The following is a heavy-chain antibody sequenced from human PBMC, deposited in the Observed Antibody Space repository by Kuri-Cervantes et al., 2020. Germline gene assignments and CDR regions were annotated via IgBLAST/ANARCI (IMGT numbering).Heavy chain of an antibody. V-gene: IGHV1-8*02. CDR2: MNPNSGNT. J-gene: IGHJ4*02. Sequence: ASVKVSCKASGYTFTGYYMHWVRQAPGQGLEWMGWMNPNSGNTGYAQKFQGRVTMTRNTSISTAYMELSSLRSEDTAVYYCAITDTAMALNGYWGQGTLVTVSS. CDR3: AITDTAMALNGY. D-gene: IGHD5-18*01. CDR1: GYTFTGYY.